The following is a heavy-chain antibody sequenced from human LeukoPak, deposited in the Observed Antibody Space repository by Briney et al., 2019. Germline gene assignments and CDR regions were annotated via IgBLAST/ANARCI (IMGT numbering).Heavy chain of an antibody. CDR2: INHSGST. D-gene: IGHD3-10*01. J-gene: IGHJ4*02. Sequence: SETLSLTCTGSGGSISSYYWSRIRQPPGKGLEWIGEINHSGSTNYSPSLKSRVTISVDTSKNQFSLKLSSVTAADTAVYYCASRPYYYGSWSYYPLEFDYWGQGTLVTLSS. V-gene: IGHV4-34*01. CDR1: GGSISSYY. CDR3: ASRPYYYGSWSYYPLEFDY.